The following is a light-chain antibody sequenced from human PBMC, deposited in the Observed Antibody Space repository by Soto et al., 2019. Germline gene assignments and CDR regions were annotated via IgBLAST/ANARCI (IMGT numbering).Light chain of an antibody. CDR3: QQFNNYPQIT. J-gene: IGKJ5*01. V-gene: IGKV1-5*01. CDR1: QSISSW. Sequence: DIQMTQSPSTLPASVGDRVTITCRASQSISSWLAWYQQKPGKAPNPLIYDASSLKSGVPARFSGSGSGTEFTPTISSLQPDDFATYYCQQFNNYPQITFGQGTRLEIK. CDR2: DAS.